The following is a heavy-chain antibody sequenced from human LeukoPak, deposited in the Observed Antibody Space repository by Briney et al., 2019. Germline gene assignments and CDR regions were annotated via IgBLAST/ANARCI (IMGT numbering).Heavy chain of an antibody. Sequence: ASVKVSCKASGYTFTGYYMHWVRQAPGQGLEWMGWINPNSGGTNCAQKFQGRVTMTRDTSISTAYMELSRLRSDDTAVYYCARNLYYYDSRGNWFDPWGQGTLVTVSS. D-gene: IGHD3-22*01. J-gene: IGHJ5*02. CDR1: GYTFTGYY. CDR3: ARNLYYYDSRGNWFDP. CDR2: INPNSGGT. V-gene: IGHV1-2*02.